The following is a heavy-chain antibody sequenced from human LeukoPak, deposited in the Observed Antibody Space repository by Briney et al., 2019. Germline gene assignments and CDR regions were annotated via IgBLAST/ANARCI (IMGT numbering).Heavy chain of an antibody. Sequence: SETLSLTCTVSGGSISSSSYYWGWIRQPPGKGLEWIGSIYYSGSTYYNPSLKSRVTISVDTSKNQFSLKLSSVTAADTAVYYCASLVGATDLDYWGQGTLVTVSS. D-gene: IGHD1-26*01. V-gene: IGHV4-39*07. CDR2: IYYSGST. J-gene: IGHJ4*02. CDR3: ASLVGATDLDY. CDR1: GGSISSSSYY.